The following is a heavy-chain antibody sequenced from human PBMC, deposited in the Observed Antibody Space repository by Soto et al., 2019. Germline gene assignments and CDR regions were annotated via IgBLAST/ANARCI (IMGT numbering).Heavy chain of an antibody. J-gene: IGHJ3*02. CDR2: IYYSGST. Sequence: PSETLSLTCTVSGGSISSSSYYWGWIRQPPGKGLEWIGSIYYSGSTYYNPSLKSRVTISVDTSKNQFSLKRSSVTAADTAVYYCARLPGASTAFDIWGQGTMVTV. CDR3: ARLPGASTAFDI. V-gene: IGHV4-39*01. D-gene: IGHD1-26*01. CDR1: GGSISSSSYY.